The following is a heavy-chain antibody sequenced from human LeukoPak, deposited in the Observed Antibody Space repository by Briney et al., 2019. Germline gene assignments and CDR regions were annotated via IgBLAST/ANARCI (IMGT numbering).Heavy chain of an antibody. D-gene: IGHD2-2*01. Sequence: GGSLRLLCASSGFTFSSYSMNWVRQAPGKGLEWVSSIDSSSAYIFYADSVKGRFTISRDNAKNSLYLQMNSLRAEDTAVYYCTSRYCTSTNCYAFDVWGQGTMVTVSS. J-gene: IGHJ3*01. CDR3: TSRYCTSTNCYAFDV. CDR1: GFTFSSYS. V-gene: IGHV3-21*01. CDR2: IDSSSAYI.